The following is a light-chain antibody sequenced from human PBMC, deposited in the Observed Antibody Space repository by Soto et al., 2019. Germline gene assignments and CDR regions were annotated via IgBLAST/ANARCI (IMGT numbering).Light chain of an antibody. CDR3: ISYAGINNLGV. Sequence: QSALTQPPSASGSPGQSVTISCTGTSSDVGGYKYVSWYQQHPGKAPKLMIFEVNKRPSGVPDRFSGSKSGNTASLTVSGLQAEDEADYYCISYAGINNLGVFGPGTKLPVL. V-gene: IGLV2-8*01. CDR2: EVN. CDR1: SSDVGGYKY. J-gene: IGLJ1*01.